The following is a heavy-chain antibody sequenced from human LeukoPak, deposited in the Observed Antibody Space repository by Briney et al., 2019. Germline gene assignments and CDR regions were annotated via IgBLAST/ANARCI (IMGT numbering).Heavy chain of an antibody. Sequence: GGSLRLSCAASGFTFSSYAMSCVRQAPGKGLEWVSAISGSGGSTYYADSVKGRFTISRDNSKNTLYLQMNSLRAEDTAVYYCAKGSGSYFNAFDIWGQGTMVTVSS. J-gene: IGHJ3*02. CDR3: AKGSGSYFNAFDI. CDR1: GFTFSSYA. D-gene: IGHD1-26*01. V-gene: IGHV3-23*01. CDR2: ISGSGGST.